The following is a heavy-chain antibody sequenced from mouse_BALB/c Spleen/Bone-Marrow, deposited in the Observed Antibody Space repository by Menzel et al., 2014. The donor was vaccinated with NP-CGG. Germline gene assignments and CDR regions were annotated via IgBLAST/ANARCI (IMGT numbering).Heavy chain of an antibody. CDR3: AREGGYYDAMDY. CDR2: IYPYNGGT. V-gene: IGHV1S29*02. J-gene: IGHJ4*01. D-gene: IGHD2-2*01. Sequence: EVQLRQSGPELVKPGASVKISCKASGYTFTDYNMQWVKQSHGKSLEWIGYIYPYNGGTGYNQKFRSKATLTVDSSSSTAYMELRSLTSEDSAVYYCAREGGYYDAMDYWGQGTSVTVSS. CDR1: GYTFTDYN.